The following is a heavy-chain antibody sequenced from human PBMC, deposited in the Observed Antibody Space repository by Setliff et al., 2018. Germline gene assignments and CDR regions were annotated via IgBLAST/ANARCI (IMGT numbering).Heavy chain of an antibody. CDR1: GASINSGSYY. CDR2: INHSGST. D-gene: IGHD3-10*01. Sequence: SETLSLTCTVSGASINSGSYYWNRIRQPAGKGLEWIGEINHSGSTNYNPSLKSRVTISVDTSKNQFSLKLSSVAAADTAVYYCARIAYGSGSYYFDYWGQGTLVTVSS. CDR3: ARIAYGSGSYYFDY. J-gene: IGHJ4*02. V-gene: IGHV4-61*10.